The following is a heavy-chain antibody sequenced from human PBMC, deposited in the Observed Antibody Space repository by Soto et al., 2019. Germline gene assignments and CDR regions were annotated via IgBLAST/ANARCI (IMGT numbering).Heavy chain of an antibody. CDR1: GFTFDDYA. CDR3: AKDRDLAY. V-gene: IGHV3-9*01. J-gene: IGHJ4*02. CDR2: ISWNSGSI. Sequence: DVQLVESGGGLVQPGRSLRLSCAASGFTFDDYAMHWVRQAPGKGLEWVSGISWNSGSIGYADSVKGRFTISRDNAKNSLYLQMNSLRAEDTALYYCAKDRDLAYWGQGTLVTVSS.